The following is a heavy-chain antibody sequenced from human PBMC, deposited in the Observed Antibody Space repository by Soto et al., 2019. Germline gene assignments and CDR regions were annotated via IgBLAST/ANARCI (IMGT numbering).Heavy chain of an antibody. Sequence: ASVKVSCKASGYTFTSYGISWVRQAPGQGLEWMGWISAYNGNTNYAQKLQGRVTMTTDTSTSTAYMELRSLRSDDATVYYCAREPTYYDFWSGYLSDYYGMDVWGQGTTVTVSS. CDR3: AREPTYYDFWSGYLSDYYGMDV. J-gene: IGHJ6*02. V-gene: IGHV1-18*04. CDR2: ISAYNGNT. D-gene: IGHD3-3*01. CDR1: GYTFTSYG.